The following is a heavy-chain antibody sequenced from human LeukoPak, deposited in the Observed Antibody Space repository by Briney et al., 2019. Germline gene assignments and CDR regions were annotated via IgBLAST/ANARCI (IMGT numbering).Heavy chain of an antibody. J-gene: IGHJ3*02. CDR3: AGFFYDSSGDAFDI. CDR2: FIPIFGSP. V-gene: IGHV1-69*05. CDR1: VPTFTSYA. D-gene: IGHD3-22*01. Sequence: SVKVSCKASVPTFTSYAINWVRQAPGQGLEWMGGFIPIFGSPTYAQNFQGKVTFTTDESRYTAYMELINLKSDDTAVYYCAGFFYDSSGDAFDIWGQGTMVTVSS.